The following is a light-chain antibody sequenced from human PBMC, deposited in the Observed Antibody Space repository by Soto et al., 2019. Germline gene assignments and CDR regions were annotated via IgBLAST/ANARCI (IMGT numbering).Light chain of an antibody. CDR1: SSNIGSNT. Sequence: QSVLTQPPSASGTPGQIVAISCSGSSSNIGSNTVPWYQQLPGTAPKLLIYSTSQRSSGVPGRFSGSKSGASASLSISGLQSEDEADYYCAAWDDRLDVYVFGTGTKLTVL. V-gene: IGLV1-44*01. CDR2: STS. J-gene: IGLJ1*01. CDR3: AAWDDRLDVYV.